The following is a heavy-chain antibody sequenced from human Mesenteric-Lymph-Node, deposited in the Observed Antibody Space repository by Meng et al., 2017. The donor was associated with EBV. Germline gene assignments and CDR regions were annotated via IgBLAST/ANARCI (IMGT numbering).Heavy chain of an antibody. CDR1: WCSLMNSGVC. CDR3: AHIKGGGNSGFLDY. V-gene: IGHV2-5*02. CDR2: IYWDDDK. J-gene: IGHJ4*02. Sequence: NPCEEACPNVGKPTQTLTLTWTFSWCSLMNSGVCVGWIRQPPGKALEWLALIYWDDDKRYSPSLKSRLTITKDTSINQVVLTMINMDPVDTATYYCAHIKGGGNSGFLDYWGQGTLVTVSS. D-gene: IGHD4-23*01.